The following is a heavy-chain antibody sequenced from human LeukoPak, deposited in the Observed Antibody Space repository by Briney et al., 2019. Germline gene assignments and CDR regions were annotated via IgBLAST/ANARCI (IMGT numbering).Heavy chain of an antibody. CDR3: VRYSSAPRVFDY. V-gene: IGHV6-1*01. CDR2: TYYRSKWYD. D-gene: IGHD6-19*01. CDR1: GDSVSSNSAA. J-gene: IGHJ4*02. Sequence: SQTLSLTCAISGDSVSSNSAAWNWSRQSPSRGLEWLGRTYYRSKWYDDYAVSVKSRITINPDTSLNQFSLHLNSVTPEDTAVYYCVRYSSAPRVFDYWGQGTLVTVSS.